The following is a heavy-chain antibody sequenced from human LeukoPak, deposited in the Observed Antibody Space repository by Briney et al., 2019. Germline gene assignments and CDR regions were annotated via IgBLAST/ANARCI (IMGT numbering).Heavy chain of an antibody. J-gene: IGHJ4*02. Sequence: GEYLKISCKGSGYSFTSYWIGWVRQMPGEGLEWMGIIYPDHSDTKYSPSFQCQVSISVDKSITTAYLQWSSLKASDTAMYYCPRREGSGCSAYWGQGTLVTVSS. D-gene: IGHD1-26*01. CDR2: IYPDHSDT. CDR3: PRREGSGCSAY. V-gene: IGHV5-51*01. CDR1: GYSFTSYW.